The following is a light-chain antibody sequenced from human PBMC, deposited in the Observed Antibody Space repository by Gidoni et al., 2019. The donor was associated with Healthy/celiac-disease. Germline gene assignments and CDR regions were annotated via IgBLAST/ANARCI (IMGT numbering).Light chain of an antibody. J-gene: IGKJ2*01. CDR2: DAS. Sequence: EIVSTQSPATLSLYPGERATLSCRASQSVSSYLAWYQQKPGQAPRLLIYDASNRATGIPARFSGSGSGTDFTLTISSLEPEDFAVYYCQQRSNWPPMYTFGQGTKLEIK. V-gene: IGKV3-11*01. CDR1: QSVSSY. CDR3: QQRSNWPPMYT.